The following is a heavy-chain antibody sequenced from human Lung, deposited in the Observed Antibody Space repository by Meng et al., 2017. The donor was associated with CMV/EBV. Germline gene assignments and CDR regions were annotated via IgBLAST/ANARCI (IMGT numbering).Heavy chain of an antibody. CDR3: ARNPYSSPGPPSPHVHYYYYGMDV. CDR2: MNPNSGNT. D-gene: IGHD6-13*01. Sequence: ASXXVSXKASGYTFTSYDINWVRQATGQGLEWMGWMNPNSGNTGYAQKFQGRVTMTRNTSISTAYMELSSLRSEDTAVYYCARNPYSSPGPPSPHVHYYYYGMDVXHQGTTVTVSS. V-gene: IGHV1-8*01. J-gene: IGHJ6*02. CDR1: GYTFTSYD.